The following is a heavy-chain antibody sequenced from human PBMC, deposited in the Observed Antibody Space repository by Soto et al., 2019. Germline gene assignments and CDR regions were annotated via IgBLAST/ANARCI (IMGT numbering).Heavy chain of an antibody. J-gene: IGHJ3*02. D-gene: IGHD3-10*01. V-gene: IGHV1-24*01. CDR2: FDPEDGET. CDR3: ARGAYYYGSGNYYRGDAYDI. CDR1: GYTLTELS. Sequence: ASVKVSCKVSGYTLTELSMHWVRQAPGKGLEWMGGFDPEDGETIYAQKFQGRITITSDTSASSAYMELHNLRSEDTAVYYCARGAYYYGSGNYYRGDAYDIWGQGTMVTVSS.